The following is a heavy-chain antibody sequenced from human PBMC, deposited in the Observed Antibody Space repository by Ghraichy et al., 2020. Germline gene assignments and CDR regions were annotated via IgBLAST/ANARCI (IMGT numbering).Heavy chain of an antibody. V-gene: IGHV3-74*01. Sequence: GESLNISCAASGFTFTSYWMHWVRQAPGKGLVWVSRINNDGKTTNYADFVQGRFTISRDNAENTLYLQMSSLRAEDTAVYYCARSTSVTGGVTDYWGQGTLVTVSS. D-gene: IGHD2-8*02. CDR3: ARSTSVTGGVTDY. J-gene: IGHJ4*02. CDR2: INNDGKTT. CDR1: GFTFTSYW.